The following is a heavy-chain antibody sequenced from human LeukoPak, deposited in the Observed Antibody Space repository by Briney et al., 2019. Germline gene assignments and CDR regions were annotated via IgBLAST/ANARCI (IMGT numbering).Heavy chain of an antibody. V-gene: IGHV1-18*01. CDR3: ALDWLGYCSSSSFHPYN. D-gene: IGHD2-2*01. CDR2: ISAYNGNT. J-gene: IGHJ4*02. CDR1: GYTFTSYG. Sequence: ASVKVSCKASGYTFTSYGISWVRQAPGQGLEWMGWISAYNGNTNYAQKLQGRVTMTTDTSTSTAYMELRSLRSDDTAVYYCALDWLGYCSSSSFHPYNWSQGSLVTVSS.